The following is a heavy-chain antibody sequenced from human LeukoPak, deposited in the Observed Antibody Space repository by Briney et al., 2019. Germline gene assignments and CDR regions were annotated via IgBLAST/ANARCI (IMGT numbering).Heavy chain of an antibody. V-gene: IGHV3-30*02. CDR1: GFTFSSYG. D-gene: IGHD3-22*01. CDR3: AKGVTGYYDSSGYFDY. CDR2: IRYDGSNK. J-gene: IGHJ4*02. Sequence: PGGSQRLSCAASGFTFSSYGMHWVRQAPGKGLEWVAFIRYDGSNKYYADSVKGRFTISRDNSKNTLYLQMNSLRAEDTAVYYCAKGVTGYYDSSGYFDYWGQGTLVTVSS.